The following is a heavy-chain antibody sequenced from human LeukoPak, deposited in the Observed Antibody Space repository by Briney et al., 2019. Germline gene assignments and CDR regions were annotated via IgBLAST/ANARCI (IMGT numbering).Heavy chain of an antibody. Sequence: SVKVSCKASGGTFSSYAISWVRQAPGQGLEWMGGIIPIFGTANYAQKFQGRVTITADESTSTAYMELRSLRSDDTAVYYCARGSDSSWLLDYWGQGTLVTVSS. V-gene: IGHV1-69*01. CDR2: IIPIFGTA. D-gene: IGHD6-13*01. J-gene: IGHJ4*02. CDR1: GGTFSSYA. CDR3: ARGSDSSWLLDY.